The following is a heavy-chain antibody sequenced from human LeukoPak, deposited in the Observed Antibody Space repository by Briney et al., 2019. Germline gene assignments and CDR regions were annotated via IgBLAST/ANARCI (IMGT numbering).Heavy chain of an antibody. CDR1: GFTFSSYS. D-gene: IGHD3-3*01. CDR3: ARGFDLDF. J-gene: IGHJ4*02. Sequence: GGSLRLSCAASGFTFSSYSMNWVRQAPEKGLEWVSSISSRSSYIYYADSVKGRFTISRDNAKNSLYLQMNSLRAEDTAVYYCARGFDLDFWGQGTLVTVSS. CDR2: ISSRSSYI. V-gene: IGHV3-21*01.